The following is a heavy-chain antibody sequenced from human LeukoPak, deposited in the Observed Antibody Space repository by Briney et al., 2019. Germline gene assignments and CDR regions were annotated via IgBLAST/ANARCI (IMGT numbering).Heavy chain of an antibody. CDR2: ISGSGGST. CDR3: AKDTRVVVVAATTPGFDF. V-gene: IGHV3-23*01. D-gene: IGHD2-15*01. Sequence: PGGPLRLSCAASGFTFSNYAMSWVRQAPGKGLEWVSSISGSGGSTFYASSVKDRFTISRDNSKNTLYLQMNSLRAGDTAVYYCAKDTRVVVVAATTPGFDFWGQGTLVTVSS. CDR1: GFTFSNYA. J-gene: IGHJ4*02.